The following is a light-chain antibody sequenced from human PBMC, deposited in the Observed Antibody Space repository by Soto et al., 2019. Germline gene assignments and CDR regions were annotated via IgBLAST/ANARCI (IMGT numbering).Light chain of an antibody. CDR1: QGIRTD. CDR2: AAS. V-gene: IGKV1-17*01. J-gene: IGKJ1*01. CDR3: LQHNSYPRT. Sequence: IQMTQSPSSLSASVGDRVTITCRASQGIRTDLGWYQQTPGKAPKLLIYAASSLQSGVPSRFSGSGSGTEFTLTISSLQPEDFATYYCLQHNSYPRTFGQGTKVDIK.